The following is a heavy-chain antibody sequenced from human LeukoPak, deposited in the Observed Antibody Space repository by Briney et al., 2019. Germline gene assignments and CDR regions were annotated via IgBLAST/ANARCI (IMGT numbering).Heavy chain of an antibody. Sequence: PSETLSLTCTVSGGSISSYYWSWIRQPPGKGLEWIGYIYYSGSTNYNPSLKSRVTISVDTSKNQFSLKLSSVTAADTAVYYCARGGYYDILTGSTDGMDVWGQGTTATVSS. CDR2: IYYSGST. CDR1: GGSISSYY. J-gene: IGHJ6*02. D-gene: IGHD3-9*01. V-gene: IGHV4-59*01. CDR3: ARGGYYDILTGSTDGMDV.